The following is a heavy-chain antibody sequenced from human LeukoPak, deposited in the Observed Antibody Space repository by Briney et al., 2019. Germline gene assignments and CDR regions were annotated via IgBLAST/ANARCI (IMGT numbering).Heavy chain of an antibody. J-gene: IGHJ3*02. V-gene: IGHV4-34*01. CDR2: INHSGST. CDR3: ARGRWKGAFDI. CDR1: GGSFSGYY. D-gene: IGHD4-23*01. Sequence: SETLSLTCTVYGGSFSGYYWSWIRQPPGKGLVWIGEINHSGSTNYNPSLKSRVTISVDTSKNQFSLKLSSATSADTAVYYCARGRWKGAFDIWGQGTMVTVSS.